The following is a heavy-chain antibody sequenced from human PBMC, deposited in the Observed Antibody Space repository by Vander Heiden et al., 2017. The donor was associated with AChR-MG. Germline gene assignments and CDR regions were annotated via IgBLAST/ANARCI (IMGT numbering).Heavy chain of an antibody. J-gene: IGHJ4*02. CDR1: GYTFTSYY. CDR2: INPSGGST. Sequence: QVQLVQSGAEVKKPGVSVKVSCKASGYTFTSYYMHWVRQAPGQGLEWMGIINPSGGSTSYAQKFQGRVTRTRDTSTSTVYMELSSLRSEDTAVYYCARGRGRDYYDSSGYPKNFDYWGQGTLVTVSS. CDR3: ARGRGRDYYDSSGYPKNFDY. V-gene: IGHV1-46*01. D-gene: IGHD3-22*01.